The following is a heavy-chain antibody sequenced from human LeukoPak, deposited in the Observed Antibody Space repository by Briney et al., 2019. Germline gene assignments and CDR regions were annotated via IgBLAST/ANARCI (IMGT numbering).Heavy chain of an antibody. Sequence: PGGSLRLSCAASGFTFDDYAMHWVRQAPGKGLEWVSGISWNSGSIGYADSVKGRFTISRDNAKNSLYLQMNSLRAEDTGLYYCAKDVWMGDYYDSSGAFDYWGQGTLVTVSS. J-gene: IGHJ4*02. CDR1: GFTFDDYA. CDR2: ISWNSGSI. CDR3: AKDVWMGDYYDSSGAFDY. D-gene: IGHD3-22*01. V-gene: IGHV3-9*01.